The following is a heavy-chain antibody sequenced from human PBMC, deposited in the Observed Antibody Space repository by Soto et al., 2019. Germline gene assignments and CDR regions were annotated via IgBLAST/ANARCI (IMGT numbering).Heavy chain of an antibody. CDR3: AREGSGSSFIDY. CDR1: GGSIRSRNW. D-gene: IGHD3-10*01. CDR2: THHSGTT. J-gene: IGHJ4*02. V-gene: IGHV4-4*02. Sequence: QVQLQESGPGLVKPSGTLSLTCAVSGGSIRSRNWWSWVRQPPGKGMEWIGETHHSGTTNYNPSLKRRVTVPVDKSKNHFSIKLSSVTAADTALYYCAREGSGSSFIDYWGQGTLVTVSS.